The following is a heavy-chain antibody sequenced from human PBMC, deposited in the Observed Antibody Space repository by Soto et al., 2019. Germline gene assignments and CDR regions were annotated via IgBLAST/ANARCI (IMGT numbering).Heavy chain of an antibody. J-gene: IGHJ6*02. Sequence: GGSLRLSCAASGFTFDDYTMHWVRQAPGKGLEWVSLISWDGGSTYYADSVKGRFTISRDNSKNSLYLQMNSLRTEDTALYYCAKDIGLVGAPTRARYYYYGMDVWGQGTTVTVSS. CDR3: AKDIGLVGAPTRARYYYYGMDV. CDR1: GFTFDDYT. V-gene: IGHV3-43*01. CDR2: ISWDGGST. D-gene: IGHD1-26*01.